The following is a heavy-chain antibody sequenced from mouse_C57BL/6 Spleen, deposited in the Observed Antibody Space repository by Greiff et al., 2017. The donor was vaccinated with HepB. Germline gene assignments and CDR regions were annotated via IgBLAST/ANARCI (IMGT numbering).Heavy chain of an antibody. CDR2: IDPSDSYT. CDR3: ARSGSNSWFAY. V-gene: IGHV1-50*01. CDR1: GYTFTSYW. J-gene: IGHJ3*01. Sequence: VQLQQSGAELVKPGASVKLSCKASGYTFTSYWMQWVKQRPGQGLEWIGEIDPSDSYTNYNQKFKGKATLTVDTSSSTAYMQLSSLTSEDSAVYYCARSGSNSWFAYWGQGTLVTVSA. D-gene: IGHD2-5*01.